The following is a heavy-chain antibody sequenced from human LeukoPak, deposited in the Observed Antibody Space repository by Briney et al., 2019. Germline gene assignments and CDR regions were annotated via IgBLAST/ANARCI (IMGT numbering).Heavy chain of an antibody. V-gene: IGHV1-2*02. J-gene: IGHJ4*02. CDR3: ARVRSNSSPIDY. Sequence: ASVKVSCKASGYTFTDYYMHWVRQAPGQGLEWMGWINPNNGGTNYVQKFQGRVTMTRDTSITTAYMELSGLRSDDTAVYYCARVRSNSSPIDYWGQGTLVTVSS. D-gene: IGHD6-6*01. CDR1: GYTFTDYY. CDR2: INPNNGGT.